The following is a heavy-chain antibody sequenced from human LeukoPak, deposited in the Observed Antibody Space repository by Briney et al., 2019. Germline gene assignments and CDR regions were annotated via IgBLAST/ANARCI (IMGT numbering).Heavy chain of an antibody. CDR3: ARSPPYYDILTRDAFDI. V-gene: IGHV4-39*01. CDR1: RGPITSSSYY. D-gene: IGHD3-9*01. J-gene: IGHJ3*02. Sequence: PSETLSLTCAVSRGPITSSSYYWGWIRQPPGKGLEWIGSIYYSGSTYYNPSLKSRVTISVDTSKNQFSLKLSSVTAADTAVYYCARSPPYYDILTRDAFDIWGQGTMVTVSS. CDR2: IYYSGST.